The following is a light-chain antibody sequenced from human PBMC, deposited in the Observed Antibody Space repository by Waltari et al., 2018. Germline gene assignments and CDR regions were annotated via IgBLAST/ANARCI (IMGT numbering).Light chain of an antibody. V-gene: IGLV3-21*02. CDR3: QVWDSSRHHWV. J-gene: IGLJ3*02. CDR1: NIGNKN. CDR2: DDT. Sequence: SYVLTQAPSVSVAPGQTASVTCGGDNIGNKNVHWYRQKPGQAPVLVVHDDTARPSGIPARLSCSNFGNTATLTISRVEAGDEADYYCQVWDSSRHHWVFGGGTTLTVL.